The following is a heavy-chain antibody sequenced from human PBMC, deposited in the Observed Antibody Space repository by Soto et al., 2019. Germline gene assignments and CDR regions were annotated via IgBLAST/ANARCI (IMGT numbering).Heavy chain of an antibody. CDR1: GFTFSNAW. D-gene: IGHD3-16*02. V-gene: IGHV3-15*01. CDR3: TTPEFGGVIVDY. J-gene: IGHJ4*02. CDR2: IKSKTDGGTT. Sequence: EVQLVESGGGLVKPGGSLRLSCAASGFTFSNAWMSWVRQAPGKGLEWVGRIKSKTDGGTTDYAAPVKGRFTISRDDSKNTLYLQMNSLKTEDTAVYYCTTPEFGGVIVDYWGQGTLVTVSS.